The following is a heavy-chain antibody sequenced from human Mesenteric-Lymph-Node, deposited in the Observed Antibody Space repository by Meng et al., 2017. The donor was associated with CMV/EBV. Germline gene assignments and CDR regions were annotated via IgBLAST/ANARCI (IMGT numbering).Heavy chain of an antibody. CDR3: ARGSSYDILTGYFDY. Sequence: QVQLHQSGAGLLKPSETLSVTGAVDGGSFSGYYWNWIRQSPEKGLEWIGEINHSGSTTYNPSFTSRIIISVDTSTNQISLNMSSVTAADTAVYYCARGSSYDILTGYFDYWGQGALVTVSS. J-gene: IGHJ4*02. CDR1: GGSFSGYY. CDR2: INHSGST. D-gene: IGHD3-9*01. V-gene: IGHV4-34*01.